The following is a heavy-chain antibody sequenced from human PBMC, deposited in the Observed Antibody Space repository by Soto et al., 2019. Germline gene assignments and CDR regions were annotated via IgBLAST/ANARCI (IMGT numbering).Heavy chain of an antibody. V-gene: IGHV1-58*02. CDR1: GFTFTSSA. Sequence: ASVKVSCKDSGFTFTSSAMQWVRQARGQRLEWIGWIVVGSGNTNYAQKFQERVTITRDMSTSTAYMELSSLRSEDTAVYYCAADLFAYCGGDCSVFDYWGQGTLVTVSS. J-gene: IGHJ4*02. CDR2: IVVGSGNT. CDR3: AADLFAYCGGDCSVFDY. D-gene: IGHD2-21*02.